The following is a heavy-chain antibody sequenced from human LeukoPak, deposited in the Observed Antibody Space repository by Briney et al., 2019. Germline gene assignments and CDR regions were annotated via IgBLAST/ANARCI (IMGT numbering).Heavy chain of an antibody. CDR1: GYSISSGYY. CDR2: IYHSGST. V-gene: IGHV4-38-2*01. CDR3: ARSEDTPVSDFDY. Sequence: PSETLSLTCAASGYSISSGYYWGWIRQPPGKGLEWIGSIYHSGSTYYNPSLKSRVTISVDTSKNQFYLKLSSVTAADTAAYYCARSEDTPVSDFDYWGQGTLVTVSS. D-gene: IGHD2-15*01. J-gene: IGHJ4*02.